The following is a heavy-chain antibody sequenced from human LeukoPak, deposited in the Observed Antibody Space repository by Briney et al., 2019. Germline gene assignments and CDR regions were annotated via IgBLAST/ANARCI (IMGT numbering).Heavy chain of an antibody. CDR2: VSYDGNDG. V-gene: IGHV3-30*18. D-gene: IGHD1-1*01. Sequence: GGSLRLSCIGSGFNFTYYAMHWVRQAPGKGLEWVTVVSYDGNDGYYADSVKGRFSISRDNSQNTVTLQINNLRVGDTAIYYCAKLAWNDGSYYFVYWGEGTLVTVSS. CDR3: AKLAWNDGSYYFVY. CDR1: GFNFTYYA. J-gene: IGHJ4*02.